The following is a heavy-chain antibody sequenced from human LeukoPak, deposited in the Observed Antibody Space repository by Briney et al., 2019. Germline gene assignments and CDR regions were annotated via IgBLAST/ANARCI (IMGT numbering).Heavy chain of an antibody. J-gene: IGHJ6*03. D-gene: IGHD1-26*01. CDR2: ITSSGTYT. V-gene: IGHV3-21*01. Sequence: GESLRLSCAASGFAFNTYSMNWVRQAPGKAMEWVSSITSSGTYTFYADSVKGRFTISRDNAKNPLYLQMDSLGPEDTAVYYCARDPYSGNYGTYYYYYMDVWGKGTTVTISS. CDR3: ARDPYSGNYGTYYYYYMDV. CDR1: GFAFNTYS.